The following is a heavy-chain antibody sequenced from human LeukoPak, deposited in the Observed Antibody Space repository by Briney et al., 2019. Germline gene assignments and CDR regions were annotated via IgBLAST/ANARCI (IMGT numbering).Heavy chain of an antibody. J-gene: IGHJ5*02. D-gene: IGHD3-3*01. CDR1: GFTFYNYG. CDR3: AKSSLLEWLSRQSWFDP. V-gene: IGHV3-23*01. CDR2: ISSSGGST. Sequence: GGYLRLSCAASGFTFYNYGMSWVRQAPGKGPEWVSSISSSGGSTYYADSVKGRFTISRDNSKNTLYLQMNSLRAEDTAVFYYAKSSLLEWLSRQSWFDPWGQGTLVTVSS.